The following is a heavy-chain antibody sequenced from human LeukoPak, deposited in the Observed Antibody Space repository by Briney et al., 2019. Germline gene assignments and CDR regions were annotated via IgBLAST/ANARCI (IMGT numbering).Heavy chain of an antibody. CDR3: ARGPPLYSSSSSGGTLDY. J-gene: IGHJ4*02. CDR1: GGSFSAYY. Sequence: SETLSLTCSVYGGSFSAYYWTWIRQPPGKGLEWIGEINHSGSTNYNPSLKSRVTISVDTSKNQFSLKLNFVTAAGTAVYYCARGPPLYSSSSSGGTLDYWGQGTLVTVSS. V-gene: IGHV4-34*01. D-gene: IGHD6-6*01. CDR2: INHSGST.